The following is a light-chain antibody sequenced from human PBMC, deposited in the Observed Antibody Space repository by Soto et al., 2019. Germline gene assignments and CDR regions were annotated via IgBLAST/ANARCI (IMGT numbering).Light chain of an antibody. CDR3: QQRQHWPPLP. CDR1: QSVGIY. CDR2: DAS. Sequence: VLTQSPATLSLSPGERATLSCRASQSVGIYLAWYQQRPGQPPRLLIYDASNRATGIPARFSGSGSGTDFTLTISSLEPQNFAGYYFQQRQHWPPLPFGGGTRVEIK. J-gene: IGKJ4*01. V-gene: IGKV3-11*01.